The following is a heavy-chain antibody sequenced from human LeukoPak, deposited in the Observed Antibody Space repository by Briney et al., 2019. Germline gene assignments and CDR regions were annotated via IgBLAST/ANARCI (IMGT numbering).Heavy chain of an antibody. D-gene: IGHD3-22*01. CDR3: ARRPITPKNYYDSSGYFFDY. CDR1: GGSFSGYY. CDR2: INHSGST. Sequence: SETLSLTCAVYGGSFSGYYWSWIRQPPWKGREWIGEINHSGSTNYNPSRKSRVTISVDTSKNQFSLKLSSVTAADTAVYYCARRPITPKNYYDSSGYFFDYWGQGTLVTVSS. V-gene: IGHV4-34*01. J-gene: IGHJ4*02.